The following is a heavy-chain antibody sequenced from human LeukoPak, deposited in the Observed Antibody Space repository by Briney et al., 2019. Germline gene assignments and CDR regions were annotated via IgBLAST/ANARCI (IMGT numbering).Heavy chain of an antibody. CDR2: IYYSGST. V-gene: IGHV4-59*11. Sequence: SETLSLTCTVSGGSISSHYWSWIRQPLGKGLEWIGYIYYSGSTNYNPSLKSRVTISVDTSKNQFSLKLSSVTAADTAVYYCARARAYYDFWSGYSVYYYYMDVWGKGTTVTVSS. D-gene: IGHD3-3*01. CDR1: GGSISSHY. CDR3: ARARAYYDFWSGYSVYYYYMDV. J-gene: IGHJ6*03.